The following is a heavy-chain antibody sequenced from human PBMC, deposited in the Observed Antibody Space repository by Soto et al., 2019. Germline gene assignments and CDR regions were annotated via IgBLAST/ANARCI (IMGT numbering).Heavy chain of an antibody. J-gene: IGHJ4*02. CDR2: ISDDGNNK. D-gene: IGHD6-19*01. Sequence: VQLVESGGGVVQPGRSLRLSCAASGFTFSSYAMNWVRQAPGKGLEWVAVISDDGNNKYYADSVKCRFTISRDNSKNTLYLQMNILRAEYTAVYYCARAIAVAGISCVVARWGQGTLVTVSS. V-gene: IGHV3-30-3*01. CDR1: GFTFSSYA. CDR3: ARAIAVAGISCVVAR.